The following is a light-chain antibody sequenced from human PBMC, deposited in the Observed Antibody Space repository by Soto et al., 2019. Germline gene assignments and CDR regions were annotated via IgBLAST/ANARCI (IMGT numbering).Light chain of an antibody. CDR2: SNN. CDR3: AAWDDNLSGWV. J-gene: IGLJ3*02. V-gene: IGLV1-47*02. Sequence: QSVLTQPHSASATPGQRVSISCSGSRSNTGSNYVYWYQQLPGAAPRLLMYSNNQRRSGVPGRFSVSKSGTSASLAISGLRSEDEADYYCAAWDDNLSGWVFGGGTQLTVL. CDR1: RSNTGSNY.